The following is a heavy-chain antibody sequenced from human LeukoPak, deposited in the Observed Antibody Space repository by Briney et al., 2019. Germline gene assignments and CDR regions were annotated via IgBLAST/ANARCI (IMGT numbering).Heavy chain of an antibody. J-gene: IGHJ4*02. CDR3: AREEKIFAAARRAFDY. V-gene: IGHV1-24*01. CDR1: GYTLTELS. CDR2: FDPEDGET. D-gene: IGHD6-13*01. Sequence: GASVKVSCKVSGYTLTELSMHWVRQAPGKGLEWMGGFDPEDGETIYAQKFQGRVTMTEDTSTDTAYMELRSLRSDDTAVYYCAREEKIFAAARRAFDYWGQGTLVTVSS.